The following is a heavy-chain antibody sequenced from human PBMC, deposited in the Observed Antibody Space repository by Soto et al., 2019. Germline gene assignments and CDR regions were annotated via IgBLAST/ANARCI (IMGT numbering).Heavy chain of an antibody. CDR3: ARDFPLDCSGGSCYSDFDY. Sequence: GGSLRLSCAASGFTFSSYGMHWVRQAPGKGLERVAVISYDGSNKYYADSVKGRFTISRDNAKNSLYLQMNSLRAEDTAVYYCARDFPLDCSGGSCYSDFDYWGQGTLVTVSS. CDR1: GFTFSSYG. J-gene: IGHJ4*02. V-gene: IGHV3-30*03. CDR2: ISYDGSNK. D-gene: IGHD2-15*01.